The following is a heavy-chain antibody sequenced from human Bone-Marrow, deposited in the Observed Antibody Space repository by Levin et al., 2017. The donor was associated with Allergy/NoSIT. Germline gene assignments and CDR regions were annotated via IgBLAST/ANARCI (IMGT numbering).Heavy chain of an antibody. V-gene: IGHV4-31*03. Sequence: ASETLSLTCTVSGGSISSGGYYWSWIRQHPGKGLEWIGYIYYSGSTYYNPSLKSRVTISVDTSKNQFSLKLSSVTAADTAVYYCARGYGQLVRDYYYYGMDVWGQGTTVTVSS. CDR1: GGSISSGGYY. D-gene: IGHD6-6*01. CDR3: ARGYGQLVRDYYYYGMDV. J-gene: IGHJ6*02. CDR2: IYYSGST.